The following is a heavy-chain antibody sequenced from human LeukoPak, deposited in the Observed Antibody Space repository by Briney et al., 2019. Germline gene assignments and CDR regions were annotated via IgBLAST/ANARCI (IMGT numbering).Heavy chain of an antibody. V-gene: IGHV4-39*01. J-gene: IGHJ4*02. Sequence: STETLSLTCTVSGGSISSSSYYWGWIRQPPGKGLEWIGSIYISGSTYYNPSLKSRVTISVDTSKNQFSLKLSSVTAAGTAVYYCVRWNDSSGHYDYWGQGTLVTVSS. D-gene: IGHD3-22*01. CDR1: GGSISSSSYY. CDR2: IYISGST. CDR3: VRWNDSSGHYDY.